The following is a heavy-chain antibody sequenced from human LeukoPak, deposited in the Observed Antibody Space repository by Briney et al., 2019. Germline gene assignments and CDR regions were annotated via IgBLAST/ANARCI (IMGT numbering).Heavy chain of an antibody. CDR1: GYSISSGYY. V-gene: IGHV4-38-2*02. CDR3: ARGGYYWGNYFDY. Sequence: SETLSLTCTVSGYSISSGYYWGWIRQPPGKGLEWIGSIYHSGSTYYNPSLKSRVTISVDTSKNQFSLKLSSVTAADTAVYYCARGGYYWGNYFDYWGQGTLVTVSS. CDR2: IYHSGST. D-gene: IGHD3-22*01. J-gene: IGHJ4*02.